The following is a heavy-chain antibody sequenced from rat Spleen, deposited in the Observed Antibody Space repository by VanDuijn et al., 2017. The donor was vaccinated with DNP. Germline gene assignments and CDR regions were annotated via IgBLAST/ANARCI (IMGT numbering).Heavy chain of an antibody. CDR1: GFSFRSNW. D-gene: IGHD3-8*01. J-gene: IGHJ4*01. Sequence: EVQLVESGGGSVQPGSPLKLSCAASGFSFRSNWLNWIRQAPGRGLEWVASITKTGDSTYYSDSVKGRFTISRDNAQSTLYLQMDSLRSEDTATYYCARVPSTYYVMDAWGQGASVTVSS. CDR3: ARVPSTYYVMDA. CDR2: ITKTGDST. V-gene: IGHV5-31*01.